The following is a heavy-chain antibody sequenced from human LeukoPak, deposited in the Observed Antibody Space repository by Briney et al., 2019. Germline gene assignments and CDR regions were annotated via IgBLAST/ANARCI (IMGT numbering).Heavy chain of an antibody. CDR2: FDPEDGEK. CDR1: GYTLTELA. V-gene: IGHV1-24*01. D-gene: IGHD6-13*01. CDR3: ATETTAGTVDY. Sequence: ASLRVSCTVSGYTLTELAMHWVRQAPGKGLEWMGGFDPEDGEKIYAQKFQGRVTMTEDTSTDTAYMELSSLRSDDTVVYCCATETTAGTVDYWGQGTLVTVSS. J-gene: IGHJ4*02.